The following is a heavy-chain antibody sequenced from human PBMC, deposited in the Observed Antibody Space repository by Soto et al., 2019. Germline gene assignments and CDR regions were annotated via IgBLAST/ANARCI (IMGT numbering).Heavy chain of an antibody. CDR2: IKSDGSRT. J-gene: IGHJ3*02. D-gene: IGHD2-2*01. CDR3: ARDLGYCSSTTCTDGFDI. Sequence: GGSLRLSCAASGFTFTRYWMHWVRQAPGKGLVWVSRIKSDGSRTTYADPVKGRFTISRDNAKNTLYLQMNSLRAEDTAVYYCARDLGYCSSTTCTDGFDIWGQGTMVTVSS. CDR1: GFTFTRYW. V-gene: IGHV3-74*01.